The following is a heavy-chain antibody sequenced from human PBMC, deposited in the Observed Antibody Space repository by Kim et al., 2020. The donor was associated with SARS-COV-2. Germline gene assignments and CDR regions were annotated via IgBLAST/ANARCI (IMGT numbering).Heavy chain of an antibody. V-gene: IGHV3-21*01. D-gene: IGHD2-21*01. J-gene: IGHJ6*02. CDR3: ARDPYGGDLFYYYYGMDV. Sequence: GGSLRLSCAASGFTFSSYSMNWVRQAPGKGLEGVASISSNGSHKYYADSVKGRFTISRDNAKNSLYLQMNSLRAEDTAVYYCARDPYGGDLFYYYYGMDVWGQGTTVTVSS. CDR2: ISSNGSHK. CDR1: GFTFSSYS.